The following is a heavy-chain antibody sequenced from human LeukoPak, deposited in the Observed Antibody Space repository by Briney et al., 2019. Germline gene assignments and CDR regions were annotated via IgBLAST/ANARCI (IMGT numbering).Heavy chain of an antibody. J-gene: IGHJ4*02. Sequence: GGSLRLSRAASGFTFSSYSMNWVRQAPGKGLEWVSSISSSSYIYYADSVKGRFTISRDNAKNSLYLQMNSLRAEDTAVYYYASRPPYSSSWYDLDYWGQGTLVAVSS. V-gene: IGHV3-21*01. CDR3: ASRPPYSSSWYDLDY. CDR2: ISSSSYI. CDR1: GFTFSSYS. D-gene: IGHD6-13*01.